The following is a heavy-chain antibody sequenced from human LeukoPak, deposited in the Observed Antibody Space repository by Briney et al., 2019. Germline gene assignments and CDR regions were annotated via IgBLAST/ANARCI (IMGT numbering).Heavy chain of an antibody. J-gene: IGHJ4*02. CDR3: ARDSGSYLHLDY. D-gene: IGHD1-26*01. Sequence: PSETLSLTCTVSGGSISSYYWSWIRQPPAKGLEWIGYIYYSGSTNYNPSLQSRVTISVDTSKNQFSLKLSSVTAADTAVYYCARDSGSYLHLDYWGQGTLVTVSS. CDR2: IYYSGST. V-gene: IGHV4-59*01. CDR1: GGSISSYY.